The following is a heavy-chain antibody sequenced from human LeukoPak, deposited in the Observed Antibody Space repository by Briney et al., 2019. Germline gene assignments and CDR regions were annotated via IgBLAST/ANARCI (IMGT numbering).Heavy chain of an antibody. CDR1: GGSISSSSYY. Sequence: PSETLSLTCTVSGGSISSSSYYWGWIRQPPGKGLEWIGNIYYSGRTYYNPSLKSRVTLSVDKSKNQFSLRLNSVTAADTAMYYCARSHDHLWGNYPDYWGQGTLVTVSS. V-gene: IGHV4-39*07. CDR3: ARSHDHLWGNYPDY. D-gene: IGHD3-16*02. CDR2: IYYSGRT. J-gene: IGHJ4*02.